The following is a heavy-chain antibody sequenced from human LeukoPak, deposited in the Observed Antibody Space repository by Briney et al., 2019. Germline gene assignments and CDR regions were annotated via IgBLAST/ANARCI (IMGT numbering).Heavy chain of an antibody. CDR1: GYTFTGYY. D-gene: IGHD3-22*01. Sequence: ASVKVSCKASGYTFTGYYMHWVRQAPGQGLEWMGWINPNSGGTNYAQKFQGRVTMTRDTSISTAYMELSRLRSDDTAVYYCARECYYDSSGYYRESNWFDPWGQGTLVTVSS. J-gene: IGHJ5*02. V-gene: IGHV1-2*02. CDR3: ARECYYDSSGYYRESNWFDP. CDR2: INPNSGGT.